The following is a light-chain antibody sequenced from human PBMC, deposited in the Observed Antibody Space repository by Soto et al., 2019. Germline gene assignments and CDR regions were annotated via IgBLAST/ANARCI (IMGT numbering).Light chain of an antibody. CDR2: GAR. V-gene: IGKV3-20*01. J-gene: IGKJ1*01. Sequence: VLTQSPGTLSLSPGERATLSCRASQSVTIGYLAWFQQKPGQAPSLLIYGARTRATGVPDRFSASGSGTDCSITISRLAPEDGAVYYCHQYGTSPWTFGQGTKVDI. CDR3: HQYGTSPWT. CDR1: QSVTIGY.